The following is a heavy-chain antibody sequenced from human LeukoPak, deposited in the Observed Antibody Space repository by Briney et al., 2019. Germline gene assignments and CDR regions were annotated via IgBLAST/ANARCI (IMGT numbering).Heavy chain of an antibody. J-gene: IGHJ4*02. V-gene: IGHV4-30-2*01. CDR1: GGSISSGGYS. D-gene: IGHD2-15*01. CDR3: ASGGKGFDY. CDR2: IYHSGST. Sequence: PSETLSLTCAVSGGSISSGGYSWSWIRQPPGKGLEWIGYIYHSGSTYYNPSLKSRVAISVDKSKNQFSLKLSSVTAADTAVYYCASGGKGFDYWGQGTLVTVSS.